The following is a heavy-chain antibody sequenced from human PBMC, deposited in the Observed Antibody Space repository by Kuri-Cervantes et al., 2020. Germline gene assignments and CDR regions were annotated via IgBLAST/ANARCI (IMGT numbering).Heavy chain of an antibody. Sequence: ASVKVSCTASGYTFTGYYMHWVRQAPGQGLEWMGWINPNRGGTNYAQKFQGRVTMTRDTSISTAYMELSRLRSDDTAVYYCARDQMERRQPDYHYSGMDVWGQGTLVTVSS. J-gene: IGHJ6*02. CDR2: INPNRGGT. V-gene: IGHV1-2*02. CDR3: ARDQMERRQPDYHYSGMDV. D-gene: IGHD1-1*01. CDR1: GYTFTGYY.